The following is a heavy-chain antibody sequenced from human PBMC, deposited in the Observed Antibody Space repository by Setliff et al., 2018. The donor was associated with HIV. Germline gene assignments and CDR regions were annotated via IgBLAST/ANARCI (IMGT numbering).Heavy chain of an antibody. V-gene: IGHV4-39*01. J-gene: IGHJ5*02. Sequence: SETLSLTCTVSGGSISSSSYYRGWIRQPPGKGLEWIGSIYYSGSTYYNPSLKSRVTISVDTSKNQFSLKLSSVTAADTAVYYCARHGLLWFGAGYNWFDPWGQGTLVTVSS. D-gene: IGHD3-10*01. CDR1: GGSISSSSYY. CDR2: IYYSGST. CDR3: ARHGLLWFGAGYNWFDP.